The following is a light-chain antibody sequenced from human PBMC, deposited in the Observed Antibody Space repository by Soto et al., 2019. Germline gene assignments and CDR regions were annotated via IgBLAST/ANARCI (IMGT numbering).Light chain of an antibody. CDR3: TSFTSASTQV. J-gene: IGLJ2*01. CDR2: DVS. CDR1: SSDVGAYNY. Sequence: QSALTQPASVSGSPGQSITISCTGTSSDVGAYNYVSWYQQHPGKAPKLMIYDVSNRPSGVSNRFSGSKSGNTASLTISGRQAEDEADYYCTSFTSASTQVFGGGTTLTVL. V-gene: IGLV2-14*01.